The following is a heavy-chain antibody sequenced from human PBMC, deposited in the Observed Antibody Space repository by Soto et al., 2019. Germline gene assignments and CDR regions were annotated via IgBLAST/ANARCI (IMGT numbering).Heavy chain of an antibody. D-gene: IGHD2-15*01. Sequence: NPSETLSLTCTVSGGSVSSGSYYWSWIRQPPGKGLEWIGYIYYSGSTNYNPSLKSRVTISVDTSKNQFSLKLSSVTAADTAVYYCARRHCSGGSCQSPFDYWGQGTLVTVSS. CDR3: ARRHCSGGSCQSPFDY. CDR1: GGSVSSGSYY. J-gene: IGHJ4*02. V-gene: IGHV4-61*01. CDR2: IYYSGST.